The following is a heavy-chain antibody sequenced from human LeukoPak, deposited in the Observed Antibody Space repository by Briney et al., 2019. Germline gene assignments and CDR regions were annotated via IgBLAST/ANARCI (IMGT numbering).Heavy chain of an antibody. Sequence: GGSLRLSCAASGFTFTSYAMHWVRQAPGKGLEWVAVISYDGSNKYYADSVKGRFTISRDNSKNTLYLQMNSLRPEDTAVYYCARDFIVAYVLVPAAYDYWGQGTLVTVSS. CDR2: ISYDGSNK. V-gene: IGHV3-30-3*01. CDR1: GFTFTSYA. CDR3: ARDFIVAYVLVPAAYDY. J-gene: IGHJ4*02. D-gene: IGHD2-2*01.